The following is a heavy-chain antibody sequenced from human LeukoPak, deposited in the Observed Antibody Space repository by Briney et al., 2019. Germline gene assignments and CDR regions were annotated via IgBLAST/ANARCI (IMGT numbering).Heavy chain of an antibody. CDR2: VGTSGDT. CDR1: GFTFRSYD. Sequence: PGGSLRLSCAASGFTFRSYDMHWVRQVTGKGLEWVSAVGTSGDTYYAGSVKGRFTISRENAKNSLYLQMNSLTAGDTAVYYCVRGGIQVSGIDEIDYWGQGTLVTVSS. V-gene: IGHV3-13*01. D-gene: IGHD6-19*01. J-gene: IGHJ4*02. CDR3: VRGGIQVSGIDEIDY.